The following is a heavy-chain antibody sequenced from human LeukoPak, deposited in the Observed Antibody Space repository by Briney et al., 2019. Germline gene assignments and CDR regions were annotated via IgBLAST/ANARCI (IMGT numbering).Heavy chain of an antibody. V-gene: IGHV3-30-3*01. D-gene: IGHD1-1*01. CDR2: ISHDGSNK. CDR3: ARVWGGTGTTPGLFDY. CDR1: GFTFSSYA. Sequence: GGSLRLSCAASGFTFSSYAMHWVRQAPGKGLEWVAVISHDGSNKYYADSVKGRFTISRDNSKNTLYLQMNSLRAKDTAVYYCARVWGGTGTTPGLFDYWGQGTLVTVSS. J-gene: IGHJ4*02.